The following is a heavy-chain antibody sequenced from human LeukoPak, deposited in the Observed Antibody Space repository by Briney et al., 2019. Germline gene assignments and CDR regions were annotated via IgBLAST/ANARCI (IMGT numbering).Heavy chain of an antibody. CDR1: GFTLSSYA. CDR3: AKAPTKEEEWLLLNYFDY. Sequence: PGGSLRLSCVGSGFTLSSYAMSWVCQAPGKGLEWVSAISGSGTRTYYADSVKGRFTISRDNSKNTLYLQMNSLRAEDTAVYYCAKAPTKEEEWLLLNYFDYWGQGTLVTVYS. J-gene: IGHJ4*02. D-gene: IGHD3-22*01. CDR2: ISGSGTRT. V-gene: IGHV3-23*01.